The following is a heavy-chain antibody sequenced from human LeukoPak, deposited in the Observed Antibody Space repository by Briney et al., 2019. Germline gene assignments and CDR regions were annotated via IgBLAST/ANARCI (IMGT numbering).Heavy chain of an antibody. CDR1: GYTFTGYY. J-gene: IGHJ4*02. CDR2: INPNSGGT. Sequence: GASVKVSCKASGYTFTGYYMHWVRQAPGQVLEWMGWINPNSGGTNYAQKFQGRVTMTRDTSISTAYMELSRLRSDDTAVYYCARDDGGVVVIPNDYWGQGTLVTVSS. V-gene: IGHV1-2*02. CDR3: ARDDGGVVVIPNDY. D-gene: IGHD3-22*01.